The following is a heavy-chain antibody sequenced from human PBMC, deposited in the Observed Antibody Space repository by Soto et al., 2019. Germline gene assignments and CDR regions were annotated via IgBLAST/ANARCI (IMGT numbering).Heavy chain of an antibody. CDR3: ARDTGDGTFDF. J-gene: IGHJ4*02. V-gene: IGHV1-3*01. CDR2: INAGYGNT. D-gene: IGHD7-27*01. Sequence: ASGKVSCKASGCTFSSYAMHWVRQAPGQRLEWMGWINAGYGNTKSSQKFQDRVTISRDTSASTAYMELTSLRSEDTAVYYCARDTGDGTFDFWGQGTLLTVSS. CDR1: GCTFSSYA.